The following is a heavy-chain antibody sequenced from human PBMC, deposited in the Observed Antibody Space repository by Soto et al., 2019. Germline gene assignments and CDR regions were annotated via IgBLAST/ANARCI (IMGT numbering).Heavy chain of an antibody. V-gene: IGHV3-21*01. Sequence: NPGGSLRLSCATSGFILSNYSMNWVRQAPGKGLEWVASISGSMSYIYYANSVKGRVTISRDNAKSSVFLQMTSLRAEDTAVYYCARGADYVWGTYRFIPFDSWGQGTLVTVSS. J-gene: IGHJ4*02. D-gene: IGHD3-16*02. CDR1: GFILSNYS. CDR3: ARGADYVWGTYRFIPFDS. CDR2: ISGSMSYI.